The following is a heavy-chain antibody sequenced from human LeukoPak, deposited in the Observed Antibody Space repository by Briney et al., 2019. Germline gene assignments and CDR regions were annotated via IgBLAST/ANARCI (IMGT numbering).Heavy chain of an antibody. V-gene: IGHV5-51*01. CDR2: IYPGDSDT. CDR1: GYSFTSYW. D-gene: IGHD6-19*01. Sequence: GESLKISCKGCGYSFTSYWIGWVRQMPGKGLEWVGIIYPGDSDTRYSPSFQGQVTISADKSISTAYLQWSSLKASDTAMYYCARPRPGSGWLIDYWGQGTLITVSS. J-gene: IGHJ4*02. CDR3: ARPRPGSGWLIDY.